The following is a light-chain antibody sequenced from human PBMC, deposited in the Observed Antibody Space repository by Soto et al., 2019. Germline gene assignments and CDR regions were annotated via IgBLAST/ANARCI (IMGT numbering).Light chain of an antibody. V-gene: IGLV3-21*04. CDR3: QVWDSSCDHVV. J-gene: IGLJ2*01. CDR2: YDS. Sequence: SYELTQPPSVSVAPGKTARITCGGNKIGSKSVHWYQQKPGQAPVLVIYYDSDRPSGIPERFSGSNSGNTATLTISRVEAGDEADYYCQVWDSSCDHVVFGGGTQLTVL. CDR1: KIGSKS.